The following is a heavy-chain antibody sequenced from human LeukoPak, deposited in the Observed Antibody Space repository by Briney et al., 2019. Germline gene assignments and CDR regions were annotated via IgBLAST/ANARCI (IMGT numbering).Heavy chain of an antibody. J-gene: IGHJ4*02. CDR1: GGSFSDYY. D-gene: IGHD5-18*01. CDR3: ARAGGYGLIDY. CDR2: IYYSGST. V-gene: IGHV4-34*01. Sequence: SETLSLTCAVYGGSFSDYYWSWIRQPPGKGLEWIGSIYYSGSTYYNPSLKSRVTISVDTSKNQFSLKLSSVTAADTAVYYCARAGGYGLIDYWGQGTMVTVSS.